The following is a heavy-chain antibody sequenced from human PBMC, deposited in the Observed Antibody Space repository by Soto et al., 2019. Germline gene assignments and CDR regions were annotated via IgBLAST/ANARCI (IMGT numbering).Heavy chain of an antibody. CDR2: MYFGGSF. V-gene: IGHV4-59*02. J-gene: IGHJ5*02. D-gene: IGHD3-22*01. Sequence: SETLSLTCNVSGDSVSSGYWSWIRQPPGKGLEWIGFMYFGGSFNYNPSLASRATISVETSKNQFSMKMTSVTAADTAVYYCAKSYYGSIGFTVGPWGQGALVTVSS. CDR3: AKSYYGSIGFTVGP. CDR1: GDSVSSGY.